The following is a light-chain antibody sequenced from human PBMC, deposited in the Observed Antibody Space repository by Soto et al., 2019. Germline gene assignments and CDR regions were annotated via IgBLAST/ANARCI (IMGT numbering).Light chain of an antibody. Sequence: QSALTQPASVSGSPGQSITISCTGTSTDVGGDDYVSWYQHHPGSAPKLMIYDVRYRPSGASNPFSGSKSGNTPSLTISGVEAEDDADYYCSSCSRSRDVVFGGGTKLTVL. V-gene: IGLV2-14*03. CDR3: SSCSRSRDVV. CDR2: DVR. CDR1: STDVGGDDY. J-gene: IGLJ2*01.